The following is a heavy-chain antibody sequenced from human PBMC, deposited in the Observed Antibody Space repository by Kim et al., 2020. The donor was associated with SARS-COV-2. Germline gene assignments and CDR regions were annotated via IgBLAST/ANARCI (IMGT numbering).Heavy chain of an antibody. J-gene: IGHJ5*02. V-gene: IGHV4-34*01. Sequence: SETLSLTCAVYGGSFSGYYWSWIRQPPGKGLEWIGEINHSGSTNYNPSLKSRVTISVDTSKNQFSLKLSSVTAADTAVYYCARGLRQRGSWFDPWGQGTLVTVSS. CDR3: ARGLRQRGSWFDP. CDR1: GGSFSGYY. D-gene: IGHD1-1*01. CDR2: INHSGST.